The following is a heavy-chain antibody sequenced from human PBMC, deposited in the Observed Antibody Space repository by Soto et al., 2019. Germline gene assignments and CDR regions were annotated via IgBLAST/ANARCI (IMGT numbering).Heavy chain of an antibody. J-gene: IGHJ4*02. CDR2: IYPGDSDT. CDR3: ARLETLMPSDY. D-gene: IGHD1-1*01. Sequence: GESLKISCKGFGYSFASYWVAWVRQMPGKGLEWMGIIYPGDSDTRYSPSFQGQVTISADKSITTAYLQWNSLKASDTAMYYCARLETLMPSDYWGQGTLVTVS. V-gene: IGHV5-51*01. CDR1: GYSFASYW.